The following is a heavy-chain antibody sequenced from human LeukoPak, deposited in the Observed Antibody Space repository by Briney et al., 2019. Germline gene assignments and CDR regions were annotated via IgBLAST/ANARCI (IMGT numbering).Heavy chain of an antibody. Sequence: PGGSLRLSCAASGFTVSSNYMSWVRQAPGKGLEWVSVIYSGGSTYYADSVKGRFTISRDNSKNTLYLQINSLTAEDTAVYYCARDRGSSWSEPFDYWGQGTLVTVSS. V-gene: IGHV3-66*01. D-gene: IGHD6-13*01. CDR3: ARDRGSSWSEPFDY. CDR2: IYSGGST. J-gene: IGHJ4*02. CDR1: GFTVSSNY.